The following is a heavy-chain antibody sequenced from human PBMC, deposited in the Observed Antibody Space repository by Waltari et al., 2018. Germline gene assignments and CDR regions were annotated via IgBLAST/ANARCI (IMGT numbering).Heavy chain of an antibody. Sequence: QLQLQESGPGLVKPSETLSLTCTVYGGSISSSSYNWGWIRQPQGKGLDWIGSTYDRGSTYYNPTLTSRVTISVDTSKNQFSLKLSSVTAADTAVYYCASTPLSRFGSNPNVHFDYWGQGTLVTVSS. V-gene: IGHV4-39*01. D-gene: IGHD3-10*01. CDR1: GGSISSSSYN. CDR3: ASTPLSRFGSNPNVHFDY. CDR2: TYDRGST. J-gene: IGHJ4*02.